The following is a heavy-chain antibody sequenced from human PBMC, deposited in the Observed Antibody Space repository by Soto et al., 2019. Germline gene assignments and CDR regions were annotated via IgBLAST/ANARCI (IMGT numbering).Heavy chain of an antibody. CDR3: ARDGVDCSGGSCSDAFDI. J-gene: IGHJ3*02. D-gene: IGHD2-15*01. CDR1: GGSISSYY. V-gene: IGHV4-59*01. CDR2: IYYSGST. Sequence: QVQLQESGPGLVKPSETLSLTCTVSGGSISSYYWSCIRQPPGKGLEWIGYIYYSGSTNYNPSLKSRVTISVDTSKNQFSLKLSYVTAAYTAVYYCARDGVDCSGGSCSDAFDIWGQGTMVTVSS.